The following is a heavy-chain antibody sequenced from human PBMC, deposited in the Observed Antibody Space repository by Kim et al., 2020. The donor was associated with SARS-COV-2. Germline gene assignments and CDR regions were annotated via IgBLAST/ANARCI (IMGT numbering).Heavy chain of an antibody. CDR2: ISGSGISV. Sequence: GGSLRLSCAASGFTFSSLAMNWVRQAPGKGLDWVSGISGSGISVYYADSVKGRFTISRDNSKNTLYLHMTGLRAEDTAVYYCAKGMNFEVEPKSNAGSAFDFWGQGTMVAVSS. J-gene: IGHJ3*01. V-gene: IGHV3-23*01. CDR1: GFTFSSLA. D-gene: IGHD3-10*01. CDR3: AKGMNFEVEPKSNAGSAFDF.